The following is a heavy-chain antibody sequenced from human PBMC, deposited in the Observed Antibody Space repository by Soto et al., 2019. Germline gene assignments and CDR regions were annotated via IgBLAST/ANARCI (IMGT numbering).Heavy chain of an antibody. Sequence: SVKVSCKASGGTFSSYTISWVRQAPGQGLEWMGRIIPILGIANYAQKFQGRVTITADKSTSTAYMELSSLRSEDTAVYYCARGIIAAAGSHRYYYYYGMDVWGQGTTVTVSS. V-gene: IGHV1-69*02. CDR1: GGTFSSYT. J-gene: IGHJ6*02. D-gene: IGHD6-13*01. CDR3: ARGIIAAAGSHRYYYYYGMDV. CDR2: IIPILGIA.